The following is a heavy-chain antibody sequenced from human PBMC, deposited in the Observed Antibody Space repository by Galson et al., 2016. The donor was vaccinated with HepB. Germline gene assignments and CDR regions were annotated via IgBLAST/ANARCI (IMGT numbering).Heavy chain of an antibody. CDR2: ISTRRTT. CDR1: GFVFSNFG. D-gene: IGHD1-1*01. Sequence: SLRLSCAASGFVFSNFGLSWVRQAPGKGLEWVASISTRRTTYYSDSVQGRFTISRDNSNNTLYLQMNGLRDEDTAVYYCAKERLVRRIFDHWGQGTLRTVSS. J-gene: IGHJ4*02. CDR3: AKERLVRRIFDH. V-gene: IGHV3-23*01.